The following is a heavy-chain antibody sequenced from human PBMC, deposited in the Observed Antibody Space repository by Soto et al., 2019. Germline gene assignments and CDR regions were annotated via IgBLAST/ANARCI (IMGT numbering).Heavy chain of an antibody. CDR3: ARAMVVGYCTNGVCYENWFDP. J-gene: IGHJ5*02. CDR2: IYYSGST. D-gene: IGHD2-8*01. CDR1: GESFNGYY. Sequence: PSETLSLTCTAYGESFNGYYWSWIRQHPGKGLEWIGYIYYSGSTYYNPSLKGRVTISVDTSKNQFSLKLSSVTAADTAVYYCARAMVVGYCTNGVCYENWFDPWGQGTLVTVSS. V-gene: IGHV4-31*03.